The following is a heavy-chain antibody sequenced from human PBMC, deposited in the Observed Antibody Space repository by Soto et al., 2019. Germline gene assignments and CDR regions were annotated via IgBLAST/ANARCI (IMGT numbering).Heavy chain of an antibody. J-gene: IGHJ5*02. CDR3: AREKWGSGSRWLDP. V-gene: IGHV1-3*01. CDR2: INAGNGNT. D-gene: IGHD6-19*01. CDR1: GDTFTSYA. Sequence: ASVKVSCTASGDTFTSYAMHWVRQAPGQRLEWMGWINAGNGNTKYSQNFQGRVTINQDTSASTAYMELSSLTSEDTAVYYCAREKWGSGSRWLDPWGQGTLVTVSS.